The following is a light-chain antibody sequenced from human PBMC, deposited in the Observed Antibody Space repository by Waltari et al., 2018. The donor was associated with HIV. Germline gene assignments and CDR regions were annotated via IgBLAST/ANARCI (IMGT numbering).Light chain of an antibody. CDR2: SYG. CDR1: SSNIGSNT. V-gene: IGLV1-44*01. Sequence: QSVLNQSPSASGTPGQRVIIPRSGSSSNIGSNTVTWYQQFPGTAPKLLIYSYGQRPSGVPERFSGSKSATSASLAISGLRSEDEADYYCATWDDSLNAWVFGGGTKLTVL. CDR3: ATWDDSLNAWV. J-gene: IGLJ3*02.